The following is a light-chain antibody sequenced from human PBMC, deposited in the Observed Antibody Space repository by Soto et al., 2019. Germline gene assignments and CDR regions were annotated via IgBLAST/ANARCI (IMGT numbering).Light chain of an antibody. CDR3: QQDGASGYT. Sequence: EIVLTQSPGTLSFSPGERATLSCRASQSVSSSYLAWYQQKPGQAPRLLIYGASSRASGIPDRFTGSGSGTDFTLTISVLEPEDLEVYDCQQDGASGYTVGQGPKLEIK. V-gene: IGKV3-20*01. CDR1: QSVSSSY. J-gene: IGKJ2*01. CDR2: GAS.